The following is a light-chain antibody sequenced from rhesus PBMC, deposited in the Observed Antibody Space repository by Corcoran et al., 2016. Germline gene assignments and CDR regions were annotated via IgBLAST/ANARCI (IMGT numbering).Light chain of an antibody. J-gene: IGKJ1*01. Sequence: DIQMSQSPSSLSASVGDTVTITCRASQGISRYLNWFQQKPGKAPKLLIFDASSSERGVPSSFSGTGSGTEFPLTLSSLKPEDFAAYYCLQHSTCPWTFGHGTKVDIE. CDR1: QGISRY. V-gene: IGKV1-28*01. CDR2: DAS. CDR3: LQHSTCPWT.